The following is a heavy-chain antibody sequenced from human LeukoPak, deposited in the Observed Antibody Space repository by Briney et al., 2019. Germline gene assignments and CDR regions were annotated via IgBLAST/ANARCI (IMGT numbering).Heavy chain of an antibody. J-gene: IGHJ4*02. CDR3: ARVTMVRGVIISGEIDY. CDR1: GYSFTSYW. D-gene: IGHD3-10*01. Sequence: GESLKISCKGSGYSFTSYWIGWVRQMPGKGLEWMGIIYPGDSDTRYSSSFQGQVTISADKSISTAYLQWSSLKASDTAMYYCARVTMVRGVIISGEIDYWGQGTLVTVSS. CDR2: IYPGDSDT. V-gene: IGHV5-51*01.